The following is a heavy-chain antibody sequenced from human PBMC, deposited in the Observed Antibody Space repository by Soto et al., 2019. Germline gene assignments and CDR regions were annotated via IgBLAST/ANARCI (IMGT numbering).Heavy chain of an antibody. Sequence: PGGSLRLSCAASGFTFSSYGMHWVRQAPGKGLEWVAVISYDGSNKYYADSVKGRFTISRDNSKNTLYLQMNSLRAEDTAVYYCAKGRIAARRATNYYYYYGMDVWGQGTTVTVSS. J-gene: IGHJ6*02. CDR3: AKGRIAARRATNYYYYYGMDV. CDR1: GFTFSSYG. V-gene: IGHV3-30*18. D-gene: IGHD6-6*01. CDR2: ISYDGSNK.